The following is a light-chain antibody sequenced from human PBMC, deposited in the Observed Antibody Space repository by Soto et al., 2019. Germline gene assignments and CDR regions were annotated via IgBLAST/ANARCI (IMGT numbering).Light chain of an antibody. CDR2: DAS. J-gene: IGKJ4*01. V-gene: IGKV1-5*01. Sequence: DIQMTQSPSTLSASVGDRVTITCRASQSISGWLAWYQQKPGKAPKLLIYDASSLESGAPSGFSDSGSGTEFTLTISSLQPDDFATDYCQQYDRYPLTFGGVTKVDI. CDR1: QSISGW. CDR3: QQYDRYPLT.